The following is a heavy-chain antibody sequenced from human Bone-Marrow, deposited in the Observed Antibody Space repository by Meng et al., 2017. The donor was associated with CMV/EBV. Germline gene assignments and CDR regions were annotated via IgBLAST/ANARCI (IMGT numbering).Heavy chain of an antibody. CDR1: GYTFTSYY. D-gene: IGHD6-13*01. CDR3: ARKLAAAGPFVY. J-gene: IGHJ4*02. Sequence: ASVKVSCKASGYTFTSYYMHWVRQAPGQGLEWMGIINPSGGSTSYAQKFQGRVTMTRDTSTSSVYMELSSLRSEDTAVYYCARKLAAAGPFVYWGQGPLVTVYS. V-gene: IGHV1-46*01. CDR2: INPSGGST.